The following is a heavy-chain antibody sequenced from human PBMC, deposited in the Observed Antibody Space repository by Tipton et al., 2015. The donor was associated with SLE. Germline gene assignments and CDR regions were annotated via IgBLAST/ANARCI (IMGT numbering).Heavy chain of an antibody. V-gene: IGHV4-59*01. CDR2: IYYSGST. CDR3: ARESHYFDF. Sequence: TLSLTCTVSGGSISSYYWNWIRQPPGKGLEWIGYIYYSGSTNYNPSLKSRVTISVDTSKNQFSLKLSSVTAADTAVYYCARESHYFDFWGQGTLVTVSS. CDR1: GGSISSYY. J-gene: IGHJ4*02.